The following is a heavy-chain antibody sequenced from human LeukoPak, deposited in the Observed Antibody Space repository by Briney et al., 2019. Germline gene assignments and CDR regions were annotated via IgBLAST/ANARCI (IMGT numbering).Heavy chain of an antibody. CDR1: RFTFSTYS. CDR2: IYSGGST. D-gene: IGHD3-22*01. Sequence: PGGSLRLSCAASRFTFSTYSMNWVRQAPGKGLEWVSVIYSGGSTYYADSVKGRFTISRDNSKNTLYLQMNSLRAEDTAVYYCARDIKRYYYDSSGTEWGQGTLVTVSS. V-gene: IGHV3-66*01. J-gene: IGHJ4*02. CDR3: ARDIKRYYYDSSGTE.